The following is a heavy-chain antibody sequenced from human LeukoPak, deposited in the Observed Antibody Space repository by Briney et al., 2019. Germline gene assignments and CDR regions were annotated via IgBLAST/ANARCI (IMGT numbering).Heavy chain of an antibody. CDR2: ISNSGGNT. Sequence: GGSLRLFCAASGFIFSSYALSWVRQAPGKGLDWVSAISNSGGNTYYAASVQGRFTISRDNSKNTLFLQMNSLRAEDTAVYFCARIREANIMAYYYGMDVWGQGTTVTVSS. CDR1: GFIFSSYA. V-gene: IGHV3-23*01. D-gene: IGHD3-16*01. J-gene: IGHJ6*02. CDR3: ARIREANIMAYYYGMDV.